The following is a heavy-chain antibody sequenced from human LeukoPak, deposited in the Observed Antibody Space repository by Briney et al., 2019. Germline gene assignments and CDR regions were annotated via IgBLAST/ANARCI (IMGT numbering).Heavy chain of an antibody. CDR2: ISSSSSTI. Sequence: GGSLRLSCAASGFTFSSYSMNWVRQAPGKGLEWVSYISSSSSTIYYADSVKGRFTISRDNAKNSLYLQMNSLRAEDTAVYYCAKGGSYYREAVDYWGQGTLVTVSS. CDR3: AKGGSYYREAVDY. CDR1: GFTFSSYS. V-gene: IGHV3-48*01. J-gene: IGHJ4*02. D-gene: IGHD1-26*01.